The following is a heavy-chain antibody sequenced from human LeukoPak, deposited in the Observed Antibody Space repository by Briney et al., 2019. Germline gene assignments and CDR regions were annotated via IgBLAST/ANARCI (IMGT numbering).Heavy chain of an antibody. D-gene: IGHD3-3*01. CDR3: ARVARFWSFDY. J-gene: IGHJ4*02. CDR2: IYTSGST. CDR1: GGSISSGSYY. Sequence: SSETLSLTCTASGGSISSGSYYWSWIRQPAGKGLEWIGRIYTSGSTNYNPSLKSRVTISVDTSKNQFSLKLSSVTAADTAVYYCARVARFWSFDYWGQGTLVTVSS. V-gene: IGHV4-61*02.